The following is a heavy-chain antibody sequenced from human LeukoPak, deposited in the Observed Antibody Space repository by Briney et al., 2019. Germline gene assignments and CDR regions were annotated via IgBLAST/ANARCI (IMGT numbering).Heavy chain of an antibody. CDR3: ARESPIGGFDY. Sequence: SETLSLTCTVSGGSISSGSYYWSWIRQPAGKGLEWIGRIYTSGSTNYNPSLKSRVTISVDTSKNQFSLKLSSVTAADTAVYYCARESPIGGFDYWGQGTLVTVSS. D-gene: IGHD2-15*01. CDR1: GGSISSGSYY. J-gene: IGHJ4*02. V-gene: IGHV4-61*02. CDR2: IYTSGST.